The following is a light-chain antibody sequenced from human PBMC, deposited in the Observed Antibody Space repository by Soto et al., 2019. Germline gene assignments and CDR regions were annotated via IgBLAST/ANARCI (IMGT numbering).Light chain of an antibody. J-gene: IGKJ1*01. CDR3: QQYGSSGT. CDR2: GAS. Sequence: TQSPSSLSASVGDRVTITCRASQSVSNNYLAWYQQKPGQAPRLLIYGASNRATGIPDRFSGSGSGTDFTLTISRLEPEDFAVYYCQQYGSSGTFGQGTKVE. V-gene: IGKV3-20*01. CDR1: QSVSNNY.